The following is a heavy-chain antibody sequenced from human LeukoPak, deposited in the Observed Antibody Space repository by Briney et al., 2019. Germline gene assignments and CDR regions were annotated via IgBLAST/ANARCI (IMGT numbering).Heavy chain of an antibody. CDR2: INPNSGGT. CDR1: GYTFTGYY. V-gene: IGHV1-2*02. CDR3: ARVFSSWLPHFDY. Sequence: ASVKVSCKASGYTFTGYYMHWVRQAPGQGLEWMGWINPNSGGTNYAQKFQGRVTMTRDTSISTAYMELSRLRSDDTAVYYCARVFSSWLPHFDYWGQGTLVTVSS. J-gene: IGHJ4*02. D-gene: IGHD6-13*01.